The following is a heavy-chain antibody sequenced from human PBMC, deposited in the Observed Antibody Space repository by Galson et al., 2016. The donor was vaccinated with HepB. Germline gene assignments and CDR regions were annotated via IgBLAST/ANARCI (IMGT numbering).Heavy chain of an antibody. J-gene: IGHJ4*02. Sequence: SLRLSCAASGFGFSSFAMHWVRQAPGKGLEWVAVISYDGTYQFYTDSVQGRFTISRDNSKNTVYLQMDSLKHEDMAAYYCARGEVGYCISASCYWFYFEYLGQGTLVTVSS. CDR1: GFGFSSFA. CDR3: ARGEVGYCISASCYWFYFEY. CDR2: ISYDGTYQ. V-gene: IGHV3-30*10. D-gene: IGHD2-2*01.